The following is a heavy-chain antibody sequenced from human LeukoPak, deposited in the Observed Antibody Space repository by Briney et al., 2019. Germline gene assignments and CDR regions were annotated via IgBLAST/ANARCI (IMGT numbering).Heavy chain of an antibody. Sequence: ASVKVSCKASGYTFTSYYMHWVRQAPGQGLEWMGLINPTGGSTGYAQKFQGRVTMTRDMSTSTDYMELSSLRSDDTAVYYCARELGIAAAGTGAGADPWGQGTLVTVSS. J-gene: IGHJ5*02. D-gene: IGHD6-13*01. CDR3: ARELGIAAAGTGAGADP. CDR2: INPTGGST. CDR1: GYTFTSYY. V-gene: IGHV1-46*01.